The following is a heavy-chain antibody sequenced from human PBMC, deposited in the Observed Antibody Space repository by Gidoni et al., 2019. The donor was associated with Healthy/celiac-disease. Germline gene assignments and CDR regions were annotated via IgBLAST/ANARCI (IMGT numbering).Heavy chain of an antibody. CDR3: ARLGGLDY. CDR1: GGSISSSSYY. J-gene: IGHJ4*02. CDR2: IYYSGST. D-gene: IGHD2-15*01. V-gene: IGHV4-39*01. Sequence: QLQLQESGPGLVKPSATLSLTCTVSGGSISSSSYYWGWIRQPPGKGLEWIGSIYYSGSTYYNPSLNSRVTISVDTSKNQFSLKLSSVTAADTAVYYCARLGGLDYWGQGTLVTVSS.